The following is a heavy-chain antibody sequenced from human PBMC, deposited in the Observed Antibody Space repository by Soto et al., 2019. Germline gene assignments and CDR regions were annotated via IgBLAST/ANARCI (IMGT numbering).Heavy chain of an antibody. D-gene: IGHD2-15*01. Sequence: SETLSLTYTVSGGSLSSGGYYWSWIRQHPGKGLEWIGYIYYSGSTYYNPSLKSRVTISVDTSKNQFSLKLSSVTAADTAVYYCARDGSGVVAAGGTGAFDIWGQGTMVTVSS. J-gene: IGHJ3*02. CDR3: ARDGSGVVAAGGTGAFDI. CDR1: GGSLSSGGYY. CDR2: IYYSGST. V-gene: IGHV4-31*03.